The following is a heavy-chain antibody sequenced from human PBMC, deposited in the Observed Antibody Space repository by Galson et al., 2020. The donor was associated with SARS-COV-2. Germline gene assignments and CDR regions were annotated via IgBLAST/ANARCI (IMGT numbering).Heavy chain of an antibody. CDR3: ARASTIFGVVIDAFDI. V-gene: IGHV4-31*03. J-gene: IGHJ3*02. Sequence: SETLSLTCTVSGGSISSGGYYWGWIRQHPGKGLEWIGYIYYSGSTYYNPSLKSRVTISVDTSKNQFSLKLSSVTAADTAVYYCARASTIFGVVIDAFDIWGQGTMVTVSS. CDR2: IYYSGST. D-gene: IGHD3-3*01. CDR1: GGSISSGGYY.